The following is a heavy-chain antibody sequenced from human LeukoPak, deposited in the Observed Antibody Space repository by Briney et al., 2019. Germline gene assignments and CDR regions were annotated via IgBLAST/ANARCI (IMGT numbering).Heavy chain of an antibody. D-gene: IGHD4-17*01. CDR1: GFTFSTYA. Sequence: GGSLRLSCAASGFTFSTYAMHWVRQAPGKGLEGVAVIWSDSTNKYYADSVRGRFTISRDNSKKTLYLQMSSLRAEDTAMYYCARDRLTTVTTFHFDYWGQGTLVTVSS. CDR3: ARDRLTTVTTFHFDY. J-gene: IGHJ4*02. CDR2: IWSDSTNK. V-gene: IGHV3-33*01.